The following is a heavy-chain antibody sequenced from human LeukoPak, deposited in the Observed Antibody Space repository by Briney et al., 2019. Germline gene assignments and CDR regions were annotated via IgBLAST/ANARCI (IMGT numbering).Heavy chain of an antibody. Sequence: GGSVSLSCAACGLILRGFSMNWLRQPPAKGLAGVAYINSSGTIIYYADSVKGRFTMSRDNVKNLLYLEMNSLRDEDTAVYYCARMGVVVRAFAGLYGIDWWGQGPQVTVS. J-gene: IGHJ4*02. CDR1: GLILRGFS. CDR2: INSSGTII. V-gene: IGHV3-48*02. CDR3: ARMGVVVRAFAGLYGIDW. D-gene: IGHD3-10*01.